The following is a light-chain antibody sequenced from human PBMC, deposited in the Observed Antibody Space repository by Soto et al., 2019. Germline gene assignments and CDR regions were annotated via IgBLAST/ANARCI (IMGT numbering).Light chain of an antibody. J-gene: IGLJ3*02. Sequence: QSVLTQPPSVSGAPGQRVTISCSGSSSNIGAPYDVHWYQQLPGAAPKLLIYGNNTRPSAVPDRFSGSKSGTSASLAIAGLQAEDEADYYCQSYDSSLRGSVFGGGTKLTVL. CDR3: QSYDSSLRGSV. CDR1: SSNIGAPYD. CDR2: GNN. V-gene: IGLV1-40*01.